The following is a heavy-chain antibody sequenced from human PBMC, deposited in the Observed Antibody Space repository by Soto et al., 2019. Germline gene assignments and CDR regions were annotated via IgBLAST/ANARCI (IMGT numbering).Heavy chain of an antibody. Sequence: VQLLESGGGLVQPGGSLRLSCVASGFTFSSYAMTWVRQAPGKGLEYVSTLSGSGFNAYYADSVKGRFTISRDNSKNTLYLQMNSLRVEDTAIYYCAKPLQVYWGQGTQVTVSS. J-gene: IGHJ4*02. CDR3: AKPLQVY. V-gene: IGHV3-23*01. CDR2: LSGSGFNA. CDR1: GFTFSSYA.